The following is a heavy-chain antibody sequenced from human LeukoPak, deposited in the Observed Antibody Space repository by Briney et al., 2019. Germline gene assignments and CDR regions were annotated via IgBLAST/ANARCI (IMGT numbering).Heavy chain of an antibody. CDR1: GFRFGDYG. D-gene: IGHD3-22*01. CDR3: VRDGLGSGYYHVILDY. Sequence: GGSLRLSCTASGFRFGDYGMSWVRQAPGKGLERVGFIRAKAYSGAKEYAASVRGRFTISRDDSKSIAYLQMDGLKTEDTAVYYCVRDGLGSGYYHVILDYWGQGTLVTVSS. V-gene: IGHV3-49*04. J-gene: IGHJ4*02. CDR2: IRAKAYSGAK.